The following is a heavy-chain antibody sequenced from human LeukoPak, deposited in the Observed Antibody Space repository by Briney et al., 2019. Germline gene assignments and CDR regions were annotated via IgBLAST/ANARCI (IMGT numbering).Heavy chain of an antibody. V-gene: IGHV4-31*03. D-gene: IGHD3-3*01. CDR3: ARVRSITIFGVDKDYYYYYMDV. CDR2: IYYSGST. CDR1: GDSISSGDYY. Sequence: SETLSLTCTVSGDSISSGDYYWSWIRQHPGKGLEWIGFIYYSGSTYYNPSLKSRVTISIDTSKNQFSLKLSSATAADTAVFYCARVRSITIFGVDKDYYYYYMDVWGKGTTVTVSS. J-gene: IGHJ6*03.